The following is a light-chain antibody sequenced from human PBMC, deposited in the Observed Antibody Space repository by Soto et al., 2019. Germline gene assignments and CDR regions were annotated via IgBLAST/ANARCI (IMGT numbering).Light chain of an antibody. CDR1: QSISVN. Sequence: EIAMTQSPGTLSVSPGERATLSCRASQSISVNLAWYQQKPGQAPRLLIYGVSTRATGIPGRFSGSESGTEFTLTISSLQSEDFAVYYCQQYNDWPFTFGPGTKVDIK. CDR2: GVS. CDR3: QQYNDWPFT. V-gene: IGKV3-15*01. J-gene: IGKJ3*01.